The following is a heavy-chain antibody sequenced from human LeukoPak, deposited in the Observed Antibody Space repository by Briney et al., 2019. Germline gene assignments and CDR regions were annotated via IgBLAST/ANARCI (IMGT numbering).Heavy chain of an antibody. Sequence: PGGSLRLSCAASGFTFSDYYMSWIRQAPGKGLVWVSRINSDGRSIDYMDSVKGRLTISRDNAKNTLYLHMNSLRVEDTAVYYCARGHLSQDILTDYLTLFDYWGQGTLVTVSS. CDR2: INSDGRSI. D-gene: IGHD3-9*01. CDR1: GFTFSDYY. V-gene: IGHV3-74*01. J-gene: IGHJ4*02. CDR3: ARGHLSQDILTDYLTLFDY.